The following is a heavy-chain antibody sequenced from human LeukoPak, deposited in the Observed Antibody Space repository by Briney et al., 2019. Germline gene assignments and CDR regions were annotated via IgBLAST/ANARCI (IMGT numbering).Heavy chain of an antibody. D-gene: IGHD4-11*01. J-gene: IGHJ4*02. Sequence: GGSQRLSCEASGFTFSHFGMHWVRQAPGKGLEWVAVIWSDATNQYYGDSVKGRFTISRDNFKKTVSLQMDSLRAEDTAVYYCAKDAQRGFDYRNSLEHWGQGSLVTVSS. CDR2: IWSDATNQ. CDR3: AKDAQRGFDYRNSLEH. CDR1: GFTFSHFG. V-gene: IGHV3-33*06.